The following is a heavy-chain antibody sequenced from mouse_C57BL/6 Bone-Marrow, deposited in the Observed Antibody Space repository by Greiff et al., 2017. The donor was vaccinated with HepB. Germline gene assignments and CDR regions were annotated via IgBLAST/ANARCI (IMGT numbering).Heavy chain of an antibody. J-gene: IGHJ3*01. Sequence: QVQLQQSGAELARPGASVKLSCTASGYTFTSYGISWVKQRTGQGLEWIGEIYPSSGNTYYNEKFKGKATLTADRSSSTAYMELRSLTSEDSAVYFCARFDYDYSPRFAYWGQGTLVTVSA. D-gene: IGHD2-4*01. CDR1: GYTFTSYG. CDR2: IYPSSGNT. CDR3: ARFDYDYSPRFAY. V-gene: IGHV1-81*01.